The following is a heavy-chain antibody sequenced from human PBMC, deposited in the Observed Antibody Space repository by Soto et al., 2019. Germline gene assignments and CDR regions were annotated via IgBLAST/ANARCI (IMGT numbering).Heavy chain of an antibody. D-gene: IGHD3-3*01. V-gene: IGHV3-9*01. CDR1: GLNFDDFA. Sequence: GGALRLSCVGTGLNFDDFAMHWVRQAPGKGLEWVSGITWNSRVLAYADSVKGRFTISRDNARNSLYLQMDSLRDEDTALYYCAKGRDDFWSPYYFDSWGQGTLVTVSS. J-gene: IGHJ4*02. CDR3: AKGRDDFWSPYYFDS. CDR2: ITWNSRVL.